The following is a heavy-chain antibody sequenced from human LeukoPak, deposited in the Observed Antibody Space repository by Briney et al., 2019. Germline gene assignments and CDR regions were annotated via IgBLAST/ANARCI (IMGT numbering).Heavy chain of an antibody. J-gene: IGHJ4*02. V-gene: IGHV4-30-2*01. D-gene: IGHD2-2*01. CDR2: IYHSGST. CDR3: ARLVVPAAIDY. CDR1: GGSISSGGYY. Sequence: SETLSLTCTVSGGSISSGGYYWSWIRQPPGKGLEWIGYIYHSGSTYLNPSLKSRVTISVDTSKNQFSLKLSSVTAADTAVYYCARLVVPAAIDYWGQGTLVTVSS.